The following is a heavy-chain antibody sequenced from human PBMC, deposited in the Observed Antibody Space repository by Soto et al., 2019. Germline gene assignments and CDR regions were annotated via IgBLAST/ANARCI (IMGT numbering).Heavy chain of an antibody. Sequence: GGSLRLSCAASGFTFSSYAMSWVRQSPGKGLEWVSAISGSGGSASYGDSVKGRFTISRDNSKNTLHLQMNSLRAEDTAVYYCAKDRQLWRQGVFDYWGQGTLVTVSS. J-gene: IGHJ4*02. D-gene: IGHD5-18*01. CDR3: AKDRQLWRQGVFDY. CDR1: GFTFSSYA. CDR2: ISGSGGSA. V-gene: IGHV3-23*01.